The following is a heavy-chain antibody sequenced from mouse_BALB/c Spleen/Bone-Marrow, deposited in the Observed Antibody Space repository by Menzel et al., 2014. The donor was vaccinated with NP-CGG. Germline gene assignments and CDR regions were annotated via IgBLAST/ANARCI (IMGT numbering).Heavy chain of an antibody. Sequence: VQLQQSGPELVKPGASVKMSCKASGYTFTSYVMHWVKQKPGQGLEWIGNINPYNDGTKYNEKFKSKATLTSDKFSSTAYMELGSLTSEDSAVYYCARSLYGFDWYFDVWGAGTTVTVSS. J-gene: IGHJ1*01. CDR3: ARSLYGFDWYFDV. D-gene: IGHD2-2*01. CDR2: INPYNDGT. V-gene: IGHV1-14*01. CDR1: GYTFTSYV.